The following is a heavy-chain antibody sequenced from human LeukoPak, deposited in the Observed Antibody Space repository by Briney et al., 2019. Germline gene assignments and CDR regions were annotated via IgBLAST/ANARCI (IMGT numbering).Heavy chain of an antibody. D-gene: IGHD3-10*01. CDR3: ARLRYGSGSRRFDP. J-gene: IGHJ5*02. CDR1: GGSIGSSDSF. Sequence: SETLSLTCTVSGGSIGSSDSFWGWIRQPPGKGLEWIGSIYYSGTTYYNPSLKSRVTISVDKSKNQFSLKLSPVTAADTAVYYCARLRYGSGSRRFDPWGQGTLVTVSS. V-gene: IGHV4-39*07. CDR2: IYYSGTT.